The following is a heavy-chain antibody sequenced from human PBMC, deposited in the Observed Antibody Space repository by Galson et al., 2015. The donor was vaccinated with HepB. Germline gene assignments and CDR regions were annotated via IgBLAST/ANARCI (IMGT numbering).Heavy chain of an antibody. J-gene: IGHJ4*02. CDR1: GYTFTNYA. D-gene: IGHD3-9*01. CDR3: ARVQGTGYLPTYFSLSY. Sequence: SVKVSCKASGYTFTNYAMNWVRQAPGQGLEWMGWINTNTGNPAYAQAFRGRFVFSLDTSVSTAYLQISSLKAEDTAVYYCARVQGTGYLPTYFSLSYWGQGTLVTVSS. CDR2: INTNTGNP. V-gene: IGHV7-4-1*02.